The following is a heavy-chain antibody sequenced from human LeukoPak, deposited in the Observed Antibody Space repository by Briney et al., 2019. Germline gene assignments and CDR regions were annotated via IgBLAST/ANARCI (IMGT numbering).Heavy chain of an antibody. V-gene: IGHV4-59*08. CDR2: IHDSGKT. CDR1: SVSISSYY. CDR3: ARTTPHGSADY. D-gene: IGHD1-26*01. J-gene: IGHJ4*02. Sequence: PSETLSLTCTVSSVSISSYYWSWIRQPPGKGLEWIAYIHDSGKTNYNPSLKSRVTISLDTSKNQFSLRLSSVTAADTAMYYCARTTPHGSADYWGQGTLVTVSS.